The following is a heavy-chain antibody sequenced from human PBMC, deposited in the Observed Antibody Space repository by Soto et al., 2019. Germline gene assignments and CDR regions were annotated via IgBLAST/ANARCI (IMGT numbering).Heavy chain of an antibody. CDR3: AREAGAPSGWLDP. D-gene: IGHD1-26*01. J-gene: IGHJ5*02. CDR1: GFTFTNYA. V-gene: IGHV3-23*01. CDR2: ISASGGLK. Sequence: EVQLSESGGDLRQPGGSLRLSCAASGFTFTNYAMTWVRQTPGKGLEWVSGISASGGLKYYADSVQGRFTVSRDNSKNILYLQMDNLRDEDTALYYCAREAGAPSGWLDPWGQGTQVTVSS.